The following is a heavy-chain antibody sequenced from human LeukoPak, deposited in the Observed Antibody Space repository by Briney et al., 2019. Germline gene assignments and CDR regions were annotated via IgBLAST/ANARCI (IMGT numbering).Heavy chain of an antibody. J-gene: IGHJ4*02. D-gene: IGHD2-2*01. CDR3: AGHGYCSSTSCLIDY. Sequence: PSETLSLTCTVSGGSISSGDYYWSWIRQPPGKGLEWIGYIYYSGSTNYNPSLKSRVTISVDTSKNQFSLKLSSVTAADTAVYYCAGHGYCSSTSCLIDYWGQGTLVTVSS. CDR2: IYYSGST. CDR1: GGSISSGDYY. V-gene: IGHV4-61*08.